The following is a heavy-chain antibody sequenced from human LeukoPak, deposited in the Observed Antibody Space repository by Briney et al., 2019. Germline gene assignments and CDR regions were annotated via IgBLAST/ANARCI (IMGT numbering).Heavy chain of an antibody. CDR2: IWYDGSDK. D-gene: IGHD7-27*01. CDR1: GFTFSSYG. Sequence: PGGSLRLSCAASGFTFSSYGMHWVRQAPGKGLEWVAVIWYDGSDKYYADSLKGRFTISRDNSKNTLYLQMNSLRAEDTAVYYCAKGKGQNWDPFDYWGQGTLVTVSS. J-gene: IGHJ4*02. CDR3: AKGKGQNWDPFDY. V-gene: IGHV3-33*06.